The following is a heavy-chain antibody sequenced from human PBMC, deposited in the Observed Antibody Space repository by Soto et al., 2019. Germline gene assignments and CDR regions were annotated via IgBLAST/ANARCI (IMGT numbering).Heavy chain of an antibody. CDR3: ARHPERIAQIGWFDP. CDR2: ISSSSSTI. V-gene: IGHV3-48*01. D-gene: IGHD6-13*01. J-gene: IGHJ5*02. Sequence: EVQLVESGGGLVQPGGSLSLSCAASGFTFSSYSMNWVPRAPGKGLEWVSYISSSSSTIYYADSVKGRFTISRDNAKNSLYLQMNSLRAEDTAVYYCARHPERIAQIGWFDPWGQGTLVTVSS. CDR1: GFTFSSYS.